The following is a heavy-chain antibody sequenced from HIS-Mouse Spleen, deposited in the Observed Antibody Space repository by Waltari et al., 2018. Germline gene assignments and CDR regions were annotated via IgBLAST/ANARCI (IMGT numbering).Heavy chain of an antibody. CDR2: ISYDGSNK. CDR3: AKGGSTTVTAFDI. J-gene: IGHJ3*02. CDR1: GFTFSSYG. D-gene: IGHD4-17*01. V-gene: IGHV3-30*18. Sequence: QVQLVESGGGVVQPGRSLRLSCAASGFTFSSYGRHWVRQAPGKGLEWVAVISYDGSNKYYADSVKGRFTISRDNSKNTLYLQMNSLRAEDTAVYYCAKGGSTTVTAFDIWGQGTMVTVSS.